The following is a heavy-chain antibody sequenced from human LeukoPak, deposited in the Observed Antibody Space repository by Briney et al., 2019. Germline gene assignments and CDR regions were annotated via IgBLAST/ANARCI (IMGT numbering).Heavy chain of an antibody. D-gene: IGHD6-13*01. V-gene: IGHV3-53*05. J-gene: IGHJ4*02. Sequence: QPGGSLRLSCAASGFTVSSNYMSWVRQAPGKGLEWVSVIYSGGSTYYADSVKGRFTISRDNSKNTLYLQMNSLRAEDTAVYYCARDSSSEFFDYWGQGTLVTVSS. CDR3: ARDSSSEFFDY. CDR1: GFTVSSNY. CDR2: IYSGGST.